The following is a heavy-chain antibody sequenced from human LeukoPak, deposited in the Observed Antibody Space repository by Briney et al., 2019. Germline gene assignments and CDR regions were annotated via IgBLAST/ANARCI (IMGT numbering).Heavy chain of an antibody. J-gene: IGHJ4*02. CDR1: GGSISSYY. D-gene: IGHD3-16*01. CDR2: IYRSGST. V-gene: IGHV4-4*07. Sequence: SSETLSLTCTVSGGSISSYYCSWIRQPAGKGLEWIGRIYRSGSTNYNPSLKSRVTMSVDTSKNQFSLKLSSVTAADTAVYYCARAPTREGGGALFDYWGQGTLVTVSS. CDR3: ARAPTREGGGALFDY.